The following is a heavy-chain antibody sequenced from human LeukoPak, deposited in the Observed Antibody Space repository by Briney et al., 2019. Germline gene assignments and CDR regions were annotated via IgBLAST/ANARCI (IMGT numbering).Heavy chain of an antibody. CDR2: IKQDGSEK. V-gene: IGHV3-7*01. D-gene: IGHD6-13*01. CDR3: VMYSRADY. CDR1: GFTFTSYW. J-gene: IGHJ4*02. Sequence: GGSLRLSCVASGFTFTSYWMSWVRQAPGKGLEWVANIKQDGSEKYYLDSLEGRFTISRDNAKNSLYLQMNSLRAEDTAVYYCVMYSRADYWGQGTLVTVSS.